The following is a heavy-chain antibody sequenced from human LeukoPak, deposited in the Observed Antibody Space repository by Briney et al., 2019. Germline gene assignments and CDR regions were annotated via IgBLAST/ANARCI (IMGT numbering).Heavy chain of an antibody. Sequence: PGGSLRLSCAASGFTFTSYWMHWVRQAPGKGLVWVSRINGEGSSTSYVDSVKGRFTISRDNSKNTLDLQMNSLRAEDTAVYYCAKDHCEYSSGWGVWVYWGQGTLVTVSS. D-gene: IGHD6-19*01. J-gene: IGHJ4*02. CDR3: AKDHCEYSSGWGVWVY. V-gene: IGHV3-74*01. CDR2: INGEGSST. CDR1: GFTFTSYW.